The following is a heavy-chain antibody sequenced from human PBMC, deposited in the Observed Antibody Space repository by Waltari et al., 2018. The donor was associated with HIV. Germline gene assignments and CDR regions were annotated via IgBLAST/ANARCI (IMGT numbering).Heavy chain of an antibody. CDR3: ARDPYSSSWYGG. J-gene: IGHJ4*02. CDR2: ISSSSSYI. CDR1: GFTFNSYS. V-gene: IGHV3-21*01. D-gene: IGHD6-13*01. Sequence: EVQLVESGGGLVKPGGSLTLYCAASGFTFNSYSMHWVRQAPGKGLEWVSSISSSSSYIYYADSVKGRFTISRDNAKNSLYLQMNSLRAEDTAVYYCARDPYSSSWYGGWGQGTLVTVSS.